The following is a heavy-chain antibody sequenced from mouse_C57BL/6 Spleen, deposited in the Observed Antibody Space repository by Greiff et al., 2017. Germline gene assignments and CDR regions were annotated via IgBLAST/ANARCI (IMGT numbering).Heavy chain of an antibody. Sequence: EVQLHQSGTVLARPGASVKMSCKTSGYTFTSYWMHWVRQRPGQGLEWIGAIYPGSSDTSYNQTFKGKATLTAVTSASTAYMEISSLTNEDTAVYYCTRAGTRGEDYFDYWGQGTTLTVSA. D-gene: IGHD4-1*01. CDR3: TRAGTRGEDYFDY. CDR2: IYPGSSDT. CDR1: GYTFTSYW. J-gene: IGHJ2*01. V-gene: IGHV1-5*01.